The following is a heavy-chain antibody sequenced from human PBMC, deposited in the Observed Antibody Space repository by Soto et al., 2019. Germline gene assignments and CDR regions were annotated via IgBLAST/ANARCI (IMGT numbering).Heavy chain of an antibody. J-gene: IGHJ4*02. CDR1: GISLSNARMG. CDR3: ARINDILTGFDY. CDR2: IFSNDEK. V-gene: IGHV2-26*01. D-gene: IGHD3-9*01. Sequence: QVTLKESGPVLVKPTETLTLTCTVSGISLSNARMGVSWIRQPPGKALEWLAHIFSNDEKSYSTSLKSRFTISKDTSKSQVVLTMTNLDPVDTATYYCARINDILTGFDYWGQGTLVTVSS.